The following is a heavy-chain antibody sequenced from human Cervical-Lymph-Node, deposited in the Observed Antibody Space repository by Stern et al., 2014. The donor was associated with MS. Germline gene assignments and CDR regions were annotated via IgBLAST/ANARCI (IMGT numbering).Heavy chain of an antibody. CDR3: ARHGRPVVTSTDFDY. Sequence: QLQLQESGPGLVKPSETLSLTCTVSGDSISSSNYYWGWIRQPPGKGLEWIGSIYYSRATYYNPSLKSRVTIPEATSKNKFSLKLSSVTAADAALYYCARHGRPVVTSTDFDYWGQGTLVTVSS. D-gene: IGHD2-21*02. CDR2: IYYSRAT. J-gene: IGHJ4*02. CDR1: GDSISSSNYY. V-gene: IGHV4-39*01.